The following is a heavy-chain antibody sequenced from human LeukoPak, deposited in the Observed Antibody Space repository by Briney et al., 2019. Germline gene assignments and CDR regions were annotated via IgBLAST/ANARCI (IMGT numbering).Heavy chain of an antibody. V-gene: IGHV3-49*04. CDR2: IRSKIYGETT. Sequence: PGGSLRLSCRASGFTFGDYAMTWVRQAPGKGLEWVGFIRSKIYGETTGYAASVEGRFAISRDDSKSIAYLQMNSLKTEDTGIYYCTRGSLLYSYFYYMDVWGRGTTVTISS. J-gene: IGHJ6*03. CDR1: GFTFGDYA. CDR3: TRGSLLYSYFYYMDV.